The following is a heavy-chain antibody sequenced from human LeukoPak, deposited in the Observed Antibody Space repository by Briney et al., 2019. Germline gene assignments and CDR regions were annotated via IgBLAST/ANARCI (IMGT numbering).Heavy chain of an antibody. J-gene: IGHJ6*02. CDR2: IYYSGST. D-gene: IGHD2-2*01. V-gene: IGHV4-59*08. CDR1: GGSISSYY. Sequence: SETLSLTCTVSGGSISSYYWSWIRQPPGKGLEWIGYIYYSGSTNYNPSLKSRVTISVDTSKNQFSLKLSSVTAADTAVYYCARGSERRDCSSTSCYKLYYYYYYGMDVWGQGTTVTVSS. CDR3: ARGSERRDCSSTSCYKLYYYYYYGMDV.